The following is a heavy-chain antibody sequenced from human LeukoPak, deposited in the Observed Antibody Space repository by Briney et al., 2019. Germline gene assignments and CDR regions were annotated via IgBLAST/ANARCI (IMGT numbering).Heavy chain of an antibody. CDR2: ISQTGSIE. J-gene: IGHJ6*03. CDR1: GFTFTTYV. Sequence: GMSLRLSCAASGFTFTTYVIHWVRQAPGKGLEWVAVISQTGSIETYADSVKGRFTISRDNSKNTVYLQMNSLKSEDTAVYYCARDRAVALPTYYYYMDVWGKGTTVTVSS. V-gene: IGHV3-30*14. CDR3: ARDRAVALPTYYYYMDV. D-gene: IGHD2-15*01.